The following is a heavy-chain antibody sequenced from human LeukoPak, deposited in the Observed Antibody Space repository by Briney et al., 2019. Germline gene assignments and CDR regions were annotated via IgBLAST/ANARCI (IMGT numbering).Heavy chain of an antibody. Sequence: SVKLSCKASGGTFSSYAISWVRQAPGQGLEWMGGIIPIFGTANYAQKFQGRVTITADESTSTAYMELSSLRSEDTAVYYCARFRPGIAAAGYWGQGTLVTVSS. CDR2: IIPIFGTA. CDR3: ARFRPGIAAAGY. D-gene: IGHD6-13*01. V-gene: IGHV1-69*01. CDR1: GGTFSSYA. J-gene: IGHJ4*02.